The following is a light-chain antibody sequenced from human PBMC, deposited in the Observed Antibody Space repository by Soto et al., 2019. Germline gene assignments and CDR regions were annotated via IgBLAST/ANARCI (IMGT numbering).Light chain of an antibody. V-gene: IGKV3-11*01. CDR3: QKRSNRPLT. CDR2: DTS. Sequence: EIVLTQSPATLSLSPGERATLSCRADQSVSSYLAWYQQKPGQAPRLLIYDTSNRDTGIPARFSGSGSGTDVTLAISSLEPEDFAVYYCQKRSNRPLTFGGGTKVEIK. J-gene: IGKJ4*01. CDR1: QSVSSY.